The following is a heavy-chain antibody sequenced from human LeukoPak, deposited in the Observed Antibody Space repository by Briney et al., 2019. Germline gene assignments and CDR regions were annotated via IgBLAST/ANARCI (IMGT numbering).Heavy chain of an antibody. CDR3: TRQNSGRYDFDY. Sequence: GGSLRLSCAASGFTFSGSAMHWVRQASGKGLEWVGRIRSKANSYATAYAASVKGRFTSSRDDSKNTAYLQMNSLKTEDTAVYYCTRQNSGRYDFDYWGQGTLVTVSS. D-gene: IGHD6-19*01. J-gene: IGHJ4*02. CDR1: GFTFSGSA. CDR2: IRSKANSYAT. V-gene: IGHV3-73*01.